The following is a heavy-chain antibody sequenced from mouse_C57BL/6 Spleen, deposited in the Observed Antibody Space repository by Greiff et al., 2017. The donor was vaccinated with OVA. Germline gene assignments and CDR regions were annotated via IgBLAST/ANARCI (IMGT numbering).Heavy chain of an antibody. CDR3: ARRGDGYYVSYWYFDV. CDR1: GYTFTDYY. V-gene: IGHV1-26*01. CDR2: INPNNGGT. J-gene: IGHJ1*03. Sequence: VQLQQSGPELVKPGASVKISCKASGYTFTDYYMNWVKQSHGKSLEWIGDINPNNGGTSYNQKFKGKATLTVDKSSSTAYMELRSLTSEDSAVYYCARRGDGYYVSYWYFDVWGTGTTVTVSS. D-gene: IGHD2-3*01.